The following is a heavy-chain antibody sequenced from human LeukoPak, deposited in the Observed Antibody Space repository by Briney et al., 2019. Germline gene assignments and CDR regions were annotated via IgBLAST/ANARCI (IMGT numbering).Heavy chain of an antibody. D-gene: IGHD3-16*02. J-gene: IGHJ4*02. CDR2: LDPEDGET. Sequence: ASVKVSCKVSGYTFTELSMHWVRQAPGKGLEWMGGLDPEDGETIYAQKFQGRVTMTEDTSTDTAYMELSSLRSEDTAVYYCATGVYDYVWGSYRSFDYWGQGTLVTVSS. V-gene: IGHV1-24*01. CDR1: GYTFTELS. CDR3: ATGVYDYVWGSYRSFDY.